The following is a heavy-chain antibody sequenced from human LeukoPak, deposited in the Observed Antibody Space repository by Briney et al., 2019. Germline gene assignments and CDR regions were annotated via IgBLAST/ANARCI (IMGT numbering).Heavy chain of an antibody. CDR3: AKSIRWDTAMAYRLYYFDY. Sequence: GGSLRLSCAASGFTFSSYAMSWVRQAPGKGLEWVSAISGSGGSTYYADSVKGRFTISRDNSKNTLYLQMNSLRAEDTAVYYCAKSIRWDTAMAYRLYYFDYWGQGTLVTVSS. CDR2: ISGSGGST. D-gene: IGHD5-18*01. V-gene: IGHV3-23*01. CDR1: GFTFSSYA. J-gene: IGHJ4*02.